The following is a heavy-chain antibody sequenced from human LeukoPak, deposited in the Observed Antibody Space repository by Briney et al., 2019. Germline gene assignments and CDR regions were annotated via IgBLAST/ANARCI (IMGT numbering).Heavy chain of an antibody. CDR1: GGSFSGYY. J-gene: IGHJ6*03. D-gene: IGHD1-1*01. CDR3: ARGEVGLEDYYYYYMDV. Sequence: SETLSLTCAVYGGSFSGYYWSWIRQPPGKGLEWIGEINHSGSTNYNPSLKSRVTISVDTSKNQFSLKLSSVTAADTAVYYCARGEVGLEDYYYYYMDVWGKGTTVTVSS. CDR2: INHSGST. V-gene: IGHV4-34*01.